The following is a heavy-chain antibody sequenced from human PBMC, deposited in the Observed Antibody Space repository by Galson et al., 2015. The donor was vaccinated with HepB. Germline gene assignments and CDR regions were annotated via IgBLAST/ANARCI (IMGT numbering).Heavy chain of an antibody. V-gene: IGHV3-30*18. Sequence: SLRLSCAASGFTFSSYGMHWVRQAPGKGLEWVAVISYDGSNKYYADSVKGRFTISRDNSKNTLYLQMNSLRAEDTAVYYCAKDARIWAARSHFDYWGQGTLVTVSS. J-gene: IGHJ4*02. CDR2: ISYDGSNK. CDR1: GFTFSSYG. CDR3: AKDARIWAARSHFDY. D-gene: IGHD6-6*01.